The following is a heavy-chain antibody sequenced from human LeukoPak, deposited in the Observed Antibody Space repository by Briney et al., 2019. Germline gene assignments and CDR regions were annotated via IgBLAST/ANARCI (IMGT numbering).Heavy chain of an antibody. CDR1: GYTFTGYY. D-gene: IGHD3-10*01. CDR3: ARAGQHGGVFDY. V-gene: IGHV1-2*02. CDR2: INPNSGGT. Sequence: ASVKVSCKASGYTFTGYYMHWVRQAPGQGLEWMGWINPNSGGTNYAQKFQGRVTMTRDTSISTAHMELSRLRSDDTAVYYCARAGQHGGVFDYWGQGTLVTVSS. J-gene: IGHJ4*02.